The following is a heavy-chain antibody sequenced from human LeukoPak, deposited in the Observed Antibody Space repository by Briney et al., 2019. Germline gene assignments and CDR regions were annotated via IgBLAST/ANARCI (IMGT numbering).Heavy chain of an antibody. V-gene: IGHV4-39*01. CDR3: ARLDSSSWYADYYYGMDV. J-gene: IGHJ6*02. D-gene: IGHD6-13*01. CDR1: GGSITSNSYY. Sequence: SETLSLTCTVSGGSITSNSYYWGWLRQPPGKGLEWIGSIYFSGSTYYNPSLKSRVTISVHTSKNQFSLKLSSVTAADTAVYYCARLDSSSWYADYYYGMDVWGQGTTVTVSS. CDR2: IYFSGST.